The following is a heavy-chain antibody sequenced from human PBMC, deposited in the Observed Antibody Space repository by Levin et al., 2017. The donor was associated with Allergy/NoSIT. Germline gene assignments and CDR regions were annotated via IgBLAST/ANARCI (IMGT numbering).Heavy chain of an antibody. Sequence: GESLKISCKASGYTFKNYGISWVRQAPGQGLEWMGWISTHNGNTNYAQSFQGRVTMTTDTSPSTADMELRSLISDDTAVYYCARFVVTPVSYFYMDVWGKGTTVTVSS. CDR3: ARFVVTPVSYFYMDV. D-gene: IGHD2-2*01. CDR2: ISTHNGNT. CDR1: GYTFKNYG. V-gene: IGHV1-18*01. J-gene: IGHJ6*03.